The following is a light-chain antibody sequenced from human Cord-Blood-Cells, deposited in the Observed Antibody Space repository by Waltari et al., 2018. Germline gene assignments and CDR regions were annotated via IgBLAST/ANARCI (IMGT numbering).Light chain of an antibody. V-gene: IGKV1-5*03. Sequence: DIQMTQSPSTLSASVGDRVTITCRASQSISSWLAWYQQKPGKAPKLLIYKASSLESGVPSRFSGSGSGTEFTLTISSLQPDDFATYYCQQYNSYSPRTFSQGTKVEIK. CDR3: QQYNSYSPRT. CDR1: QSISSW. J-gene: IGKJ1*01. CDR2: KAS.